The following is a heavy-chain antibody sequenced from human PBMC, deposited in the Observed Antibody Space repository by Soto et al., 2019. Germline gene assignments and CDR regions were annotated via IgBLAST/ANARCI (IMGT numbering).Heavy chain of an antibody. V-gene: IGHV4-34*01. CDR3: AREGYYYGSGSQTFDY. J-gene: IGHJ4*02. CDR2: INHSGST. Sequence: TSETLSLTCAVYGGSFSGYYWCWIGQPPGKGLEWIGEINHSGSTNYNPSLKSRVTISVDTSKNQFSLKLSSVTAADTAVYYCAREGYYYGSGSQTFDYWGQGTLVTVSS. D-gene: IGHD3-10*01. CDR1: GGSFSGYY.